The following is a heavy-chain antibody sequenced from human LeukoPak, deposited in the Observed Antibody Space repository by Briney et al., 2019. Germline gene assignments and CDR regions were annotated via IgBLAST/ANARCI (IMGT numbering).Heavy chain of an antibody. CDR2: IYYSGST. CDR3: AMMNTYYDFWSGSAYYHYMDV. J-gene: IGHJ6*03. Sequence: SETLSLTCTVSGGSISSYYWSWIRQPPGKGLEWIGHIYYSGSTNYNPSLKSRVTISVDTSKNQFSLKLSFVTAADTAVYYCAMMNTYYDFWSGSAYYHYMDVWGKGTTVTVSS. D-gene: IGHD3-3*01. CDR1: GGSISSYY. V-gene: IGHV4-59*01.